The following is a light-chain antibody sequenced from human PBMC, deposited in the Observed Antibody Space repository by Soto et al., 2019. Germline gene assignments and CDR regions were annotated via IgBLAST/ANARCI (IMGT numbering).Light chain of an antibody. CDR2: KAS. J-gene: IGKJ1*01. CDR3: QQYDVYPWT. Sequence: DIQMTQSPSTLSASVGYRVTITCRASQSISSWLAWYQQKPEKAPKLLIYKASSLESGVPSRFSGSGSGTEITLTVSRLQPEDFATHYCQQYDVYPWTFGQGTKGDIK. CDR1: QSISSW. V-gene: IGKV1-5*03.